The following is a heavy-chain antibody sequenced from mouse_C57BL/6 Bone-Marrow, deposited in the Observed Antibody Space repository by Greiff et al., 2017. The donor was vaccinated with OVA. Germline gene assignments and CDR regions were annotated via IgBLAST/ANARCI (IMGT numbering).Heavy chain of an antibody. D-gene: IGHD1-1*01. Sequence: EVKLVESGGGLVKPGGSLKLSCAASGFTFSSYTMSWVRPTPEQMLEWVATISGGGGNTYYPASVKGRFTISRDNAKNTLYLQMSSLRSEDTALYYCARQEIYYYGTNYFDYWGQGTTLTVSS. J-gene: IGHJ2*01. CDR1: GFTFSSYT. CDR2: ISGGGGNT. CDR3: ARQEIYYYGTNYFDY. V-gene: IGHV5-9*01.